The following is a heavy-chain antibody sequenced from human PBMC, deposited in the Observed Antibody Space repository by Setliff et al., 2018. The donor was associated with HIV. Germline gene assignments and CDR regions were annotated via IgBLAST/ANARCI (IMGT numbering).Heavy chain of an antibody. J-gene: IGHJ6*03. CDR3: ARVQVGDPYYSYYYMDV. Sequence: GASVKVSCKASGYTFSGNYIHWVRQAPGQGLEWMGWINPNTGLTNYAQKFQGRVTMTRDTSITTAYMELSRLRSDDTAVYYCARVQVGDPYYSYYYMDVWGEGTTVIVSS. CDR2: INPNTGLT. V-gene: IGHV1-2*02. D-gene: IGHD2-8*02. CDR1: GYTFSGNY.